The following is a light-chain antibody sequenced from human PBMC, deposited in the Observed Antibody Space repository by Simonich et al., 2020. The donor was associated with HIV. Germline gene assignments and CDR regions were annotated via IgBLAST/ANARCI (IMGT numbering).Light chain of an antibody. Sequence: QSALTQPPSASGSPGQSVTISCTGTSSDVGGYNYVSWYQQHPGKAPTLMSYEVSTRPSGVPDRFSGSKAGNTASLTISGLQAEDEADYYCCSYAGSSTPYVFGTGTKVTVL. J-gene: IGLJ1*01. CDR2: EVS. V-gene: IGLV2-8*01. CDR3: CSYAGSSTPYV. CDR1: SSDVGGYNY.